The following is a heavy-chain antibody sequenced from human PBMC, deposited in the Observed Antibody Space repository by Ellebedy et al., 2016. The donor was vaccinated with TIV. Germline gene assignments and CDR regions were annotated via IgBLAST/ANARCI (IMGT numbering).Heavy chain of an antibody. V-gene: IGHV4-39*01. D-gene: IGHD6-19*01. CDR3: ARRSSYWSALDF. J-gene: IGHJ4*02. Sequence: MPSETLSLTCTVSGGSISITRYYWGWIRQPPGKGLEWIGSIYYDGSTYYNPSLKSRVTISKDTSKSQFSLKLTSVTAADTAVYYCARRSSYWSALDFWGQGTLATVSS. CDR2: IYYDGST. CDR1: GGSISITRYY.